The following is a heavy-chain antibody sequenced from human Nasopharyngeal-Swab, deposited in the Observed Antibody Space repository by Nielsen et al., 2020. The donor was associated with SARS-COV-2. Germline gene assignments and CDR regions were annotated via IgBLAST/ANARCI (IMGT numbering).Heavy chain of an antibody. Sequence: ASVKVSCKASGYTFTGYYMHWVRQAPGQGLEWMGWINPNSGGTNFAQKFQGWVTMTRDTSISTAYMELSRLRSDDTAVYYCARGGREGSSWQDWYFDLWGRGTLVTVSS. CDR1: GYTFTGYY. CDR2: INPNSGGT. J-gene: IGHJ2*01. D-gene: IGHD6-13*01. V-gene: IGHV1-2*04. CDR3: ARGGREGSSWQDWYFDL.